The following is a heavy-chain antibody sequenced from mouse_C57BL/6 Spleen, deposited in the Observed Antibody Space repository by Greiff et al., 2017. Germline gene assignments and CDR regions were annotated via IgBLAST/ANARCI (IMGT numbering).Heavy chain of an antibody. CDR3: ARCERGYGSSLYAMDY. CDR1: GYTFTSYW. CDR2: IDPSDSYT. Sequence: QVQLQQPGAELVKPGASVKLSCKASGYTFTSYWMQWVKQRPGQGLEWIGEIDPSDSYTNYNQKFKGKATLTVDTSSSTAYMQLSSLTSEDSAVYYCARCERGYGSSLYAMDYWGQGTSVTVSS. J-gene: IGHJ4*01. V-gene: IGHV1-50*01. D-gene: IGHD1-1*01.